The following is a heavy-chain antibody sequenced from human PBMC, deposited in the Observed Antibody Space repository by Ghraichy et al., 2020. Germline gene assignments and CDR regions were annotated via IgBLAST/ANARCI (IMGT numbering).Heavy chain of an antibody. CDR3: ARDGGEGIVVVD. D-gene: IGHD3-22*01. CDR1: GFTFSSYW. CDR2: IKQDGSEK. V-gene: IGHV3-7*01. Sequence: LSLTCAASGFTFSSYWMSWVRQAPGKGLEWVANIKQDGSEKYYVDSVKGRFTISRDNAKNSLYLQMNSLRTEDTAVYYCARDGGEGIVVVDWGQGTLVTVSS. J-gene: IGHJ4*02.